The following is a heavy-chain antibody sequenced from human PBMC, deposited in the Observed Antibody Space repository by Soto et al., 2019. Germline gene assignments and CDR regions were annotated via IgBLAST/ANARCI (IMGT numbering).Heavy chain of an antibody. J-gene: IGHJ6*03. CDR3: ARDDSATTVTTGLLVDYYYMDV. D-gene: IGHD4-4*01. CDR1: GYTFTSYG. CDR2: ISAYNGNT. Sequence: QVQLVQSGAEVKKPGASVKVSCKASGYTFTSYGISWVRQAPGQGLEWMGWISAYNGNTNYAQKLQGRVTMTTDTSTSTAYMELRSLRSDDTAVYYCARDDSATTVTTGLLVDYYYMDVWGKGTTVTVSS. V-gene: IGHV1-18*01.